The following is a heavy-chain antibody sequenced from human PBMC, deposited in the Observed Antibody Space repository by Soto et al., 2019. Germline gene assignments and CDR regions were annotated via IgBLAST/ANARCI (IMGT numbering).Heavy chain of an antibody. V-gene: IGHV3-23*01. D-gene: IGHD2-2*01. J-gene: IGHJ4*02. CDR1: GFTFNNYA. CDR3: AKLGSSSWSPHYYFDY. Sequence: GGSLRLSCAASGFTFNNYAMGWVRQAPGKGLEWVSAITDSGDDTYYIDSVKGRFTISRDNSKSTLYLQMNSLRAEDTAIYYCAKLGSSSWSPHYYFDYWGQGTLDTVSS. CDR2: ITDSGDDT.